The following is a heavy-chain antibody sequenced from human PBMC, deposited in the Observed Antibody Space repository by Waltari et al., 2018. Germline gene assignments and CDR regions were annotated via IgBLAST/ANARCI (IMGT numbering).Heavy chain of an antibody. CDR1: GFTFSSYG. D-gene: IGHD3-10*01. V-gene: IGHV3-33*08. J-gene: IGHJ4*02. CDR3: AREWGMVRGVIKGPIDY. Sequence: QVQLVESGGGVVQPGRSLRLSCAASGFTFSSYGMHWVRQAPGKGLEWVAVICYDGSNKYYADSVKGRFTISRDNSKNTLYLQMNSLRAEDTAVYYCAREWGMVRGVIKGPIDYWGQGTLVTVSS. CDR2: ICYDGSNK.